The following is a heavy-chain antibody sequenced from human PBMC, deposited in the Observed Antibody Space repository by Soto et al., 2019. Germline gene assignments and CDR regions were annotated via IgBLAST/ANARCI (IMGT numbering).Heavy chain of an antibody. Sequence: PLETLCLTCTVFGGSISSSSYYWGWIRQPPGKGLEWIGSIYYSGSTYYNPSLKSRVTISVDTSKNQFSLKLSSVTAADTAVYYCARQSIRQQLVQGWFDPWGQGTLVTVSS. CDR2: IYYSGST. CDR1: GGSISSSSYY. V-gene: IGHV4-39*01. CDR3: ARQSIRQQLVQGWFDP. J-gene: IGHJ5*02. D-gene: IGHD6-13*01.